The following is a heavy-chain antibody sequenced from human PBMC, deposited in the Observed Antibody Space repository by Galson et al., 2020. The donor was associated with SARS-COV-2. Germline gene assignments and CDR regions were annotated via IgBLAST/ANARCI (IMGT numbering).Heavy chain of an antibody. D-gene: IGHD6-13*01. CDR1: GYSFTDYY. Sequence: ASVKVSCKASGYSFTDYYIHWVRQAPGEGLEWMGWVNPNTGDMNYKEKFQGRVSMTRDTSISTAYLELSRLTPDDTAVYYCARDRISAPVEFDYWGQGTLVTGAS. CDR3: ARDRISAPVEFDY. V-gene: IGHV1-2*02. J-gene: IGHJ4*02. CDR2: VNPNTGDM.